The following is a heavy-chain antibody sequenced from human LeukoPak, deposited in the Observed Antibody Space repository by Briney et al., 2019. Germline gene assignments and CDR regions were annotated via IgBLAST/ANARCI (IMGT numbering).Heavy chain of an antibody. Sequence: PSETLSLTCTVSGGSISSYYWSWIWQPPGKGLEWIGYIYTSGSTNYNPSLKSRVTISVDTSKNQFSLKLSSVTAADTAVYYCARHYYDSSGYYYEDAFDIWGQGTMVTVSS. CDR1: GGSISSYY. CDR3: ARHYYDSSGYYYEDAFDI. D-gene: IGHD3-22*01. CDR2: IYTSGST. J-gene: IGHJ3*02. V-gene: IGHV4-4*09.